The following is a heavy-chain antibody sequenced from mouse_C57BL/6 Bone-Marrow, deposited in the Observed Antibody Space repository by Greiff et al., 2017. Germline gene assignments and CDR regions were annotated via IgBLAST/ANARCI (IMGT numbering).Heavy chain of an antibody. CDR2: INPNNGGT. Sequence: EVKLQQSGPELVKPGASVKISCKASGYTFTDYYMNWVKQSHGKSLEWIGDINPNNGGTSYNQKFKGKATLTVDKSSSTAYMELRSLTSEDAAVYYCARRRAWFACWGQGTLVTVSA. CDR1: GYTFTDYY. J-gene: IGHJ3*01. CDR3: ARRRAWFAC. V-gene: IGHV1-26*01.